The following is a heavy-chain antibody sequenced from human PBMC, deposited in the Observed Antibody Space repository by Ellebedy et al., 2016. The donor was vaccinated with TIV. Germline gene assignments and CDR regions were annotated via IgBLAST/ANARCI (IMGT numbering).Heavy chain of an antibody. J-gene: IGHJ4*02. Sequence: GESLKISCAASGLTFSSFAMSWVRQAPGKGLEWVSHFSDSTYYADSVKGRFTISRDNSKNTLYLQMNSPRVEDTAIYYCAKGRSGTYIHHAFDYWGQGTLVTVSS. CDR3: AKGRSGTYIHHAFDY. CDR2: FSDST. D-gene: IGHD1-14*01. CDR1: GLTFSSFA. V-gene: IGHV3-23*01.